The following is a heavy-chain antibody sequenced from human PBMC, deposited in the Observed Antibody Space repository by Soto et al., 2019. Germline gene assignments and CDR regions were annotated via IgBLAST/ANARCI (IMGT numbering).Heavy chain of an antibody. J-gene: IGHJ4*02. V-gene: IGHV6-1*01. Sequence: HSQTLSLTCVISGDSVSSTSAAWSWIRQSPSRGLEWLGRTYHRSKWYSDYAVSVKSRITINPDTSKNQFSLQLNSVTPEDTAVYYCARGSYYSGWVWGQGTLVTVSS. CDR3: ARGSYYSGWV. D-gene: IGHD6-19*01. CDR1: GDSVSSTSAA. CDR2: TYHRSKWYS.